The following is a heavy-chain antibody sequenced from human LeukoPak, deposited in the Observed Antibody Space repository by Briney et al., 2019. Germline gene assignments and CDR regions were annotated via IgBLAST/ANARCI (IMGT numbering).Heavy chain of an antibody. CDR3: ARTGDRELDAFDI. J-gene: IGHJ3*02. CDR1: GDSVSSNSAA. V-gene: IGHV6-1*01. Sequence: SQTLSLTSAISGDSVSSNSAAWNWVRQSPSRGLEWLGRTYYRFKWYNDNAVTVKSPITINPDTSKNQFSLQLDSVTPEDTAVYYCARTGDRELDAFDIWGQGTMVTGSS. CDR2: TYYRFKWYN. D-gene: IGHD1-26*01.